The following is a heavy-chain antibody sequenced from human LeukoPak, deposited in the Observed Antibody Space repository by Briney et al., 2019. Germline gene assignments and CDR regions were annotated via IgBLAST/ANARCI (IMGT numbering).Heavy chain of an antibody. CDR2: IYYNGST. V-gene: IGHV4-59*01. CDR3: ARRYSSGFYFDY. Sequence: PSETLSLTCTVSGGSISSYYWSWIRQPPGKGLEWIGYIYYNGSTNYNPSLKSRVTISVDTSKNQFSLKLSSVTAADTAVYYCARRYSSGFYFDYWGQGTLVTVSS. CDR1: GGSISSYY. D-gene: IGHD6-19*01. J-gene: IGHJ4*02.